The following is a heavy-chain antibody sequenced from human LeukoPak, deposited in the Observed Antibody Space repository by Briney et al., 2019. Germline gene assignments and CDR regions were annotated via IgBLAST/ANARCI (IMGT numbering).Heavy chain of an antibody. CDR1: GFTISSDA. CDR2: ISGSNT. Sequence: GGSLRLSCAASGFTISSDALTWVRLAPGKGLECVSGISGSNTYYAESVKGRFTISRDDSNNMLYLQMNSLRAEDTAVYYCAKRRSRNTGPFVYWGQGTLVTVSP. D-gene: IGHD5-18*01. J-gene: IGHJ4*02. V-gene: IGHV3-23*01. CDR3: AKRRSRNTGPFVY.